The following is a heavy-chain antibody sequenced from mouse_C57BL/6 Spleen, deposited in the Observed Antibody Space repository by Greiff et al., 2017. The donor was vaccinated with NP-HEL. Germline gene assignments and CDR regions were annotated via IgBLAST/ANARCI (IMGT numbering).Heavy chain of an antibody. V-gene: IGHV5-17*01. CDR2: ISSGSSTI. D-gene: IGHD1-1*01. Sequence: EVKLMESGGGLVKPGGSLKLSCAASGFTFSDYGMHWVRQAPEKGLEWVAYISSGSSTIYYADTVKGRFTISRDNAKNTLFLQMTSLRSEDTAMYYCARGDTVVAYYYAMDYWGQGTSVTVSS. J-gene: IGHJ4*01. CDR3: ARGDTVVAYYYAMDY. CDR1: GFTFSDYG.